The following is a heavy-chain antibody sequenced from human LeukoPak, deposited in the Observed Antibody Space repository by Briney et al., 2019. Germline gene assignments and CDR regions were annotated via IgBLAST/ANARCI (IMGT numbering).Heavy chain of an antibody. CDR1: GGSISSYY. J-gene: IGHJ4*02. Sequence: PSQTLSLTCTVSGGSISSYYWSWIRQPPGKGLEWIGYIYYSGSTNYNPSLKSRVTISVDTSKNQFSLKLSSVTAADTAVYYCARGRHGDYNYYFDYWGQGTLVTVSS. V-gene: IGHV4-59*01. D-gene: IGHD4-17*01. CDR2: IYYSGST. CDR3: ARGRHGDYNYYFDY.